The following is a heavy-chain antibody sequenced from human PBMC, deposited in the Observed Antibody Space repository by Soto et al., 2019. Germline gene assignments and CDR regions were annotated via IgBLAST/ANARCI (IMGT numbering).Heavy chain of an antibody. V-gene: IGHV1-69*13. J-gene: IGHJ4*01. D-gene: IGHD1-20*01. Sequence: SVKVSCKAAGGTFNRSAISWVRQAPGQGLEWMGGIIPFFNTANSAQKFQGRVTFTADETTATVYMELSSLRADDTAIYYCARLTYLNTWPVFDYWG. CDR3: ARLTYLNTWPVFDY. CDR1: GGTFNRSA. CDR2: IIPFFNTA.